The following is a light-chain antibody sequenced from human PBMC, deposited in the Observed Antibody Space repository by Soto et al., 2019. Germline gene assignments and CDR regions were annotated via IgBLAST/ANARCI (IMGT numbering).Light chain of an antibody. Sequence: EIVMTQSPVTLSVSPGERATLSCRASQSVTNSYLAWYQQKPGQAPRLLIHGASSRATGIPDRFSGSGSGTDFTLTVSRLEPEDFAVYYCQQYGSSPPITFGQGTRLEIK. J-gene: IGKJ5*01. CDR1: QSVTNSY. V-gene: IGKV3-20*01. CDR3: QQYGSSPPIT. CDR2: GAS.